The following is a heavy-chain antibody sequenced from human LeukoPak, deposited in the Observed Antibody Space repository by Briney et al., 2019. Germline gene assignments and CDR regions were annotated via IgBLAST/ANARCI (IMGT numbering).Heavy chain of an antibody. CDR1: GGSISSSSYY. J-gene: IGHJ6*03. V-gene: IGHV4-61*09. D-gene: IGHD6-19*01. CDR2: LYTSGST. Sequence: SETLSLTCTVSGGSISSSSYYWGWIRQSAGKGLEWIGHLYTSGSTKYNPSLKNRVTMSVDTSKNQFSLKLNFVTAADTAVYYCAREAEQWLERRRGGNYYYYMDVWGKGTTVTVSS. CDR3: AREAEQWLERRRGGNYYYYMDV.